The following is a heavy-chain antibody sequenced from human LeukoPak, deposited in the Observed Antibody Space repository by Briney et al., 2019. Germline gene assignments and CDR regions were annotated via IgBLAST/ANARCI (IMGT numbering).Heavy chain of an antibody. Sequence: GGSLRLSCEASGFPFSSYAMTWVRQAPGKGLEWVSSIGSDGKTHYSESVKGRFVISRDNAKNSLYLQMNSLRAEDTAVYYCASRNQYCGGDCFWAFDIWGQGTMVTVSS. CDR1: GFPFSSYA. CDR2: IGSDGKT. D-gene: IGHD2-21*02. CDR3: ASRNQYCGGDCFWAFDI. V-gene: IGHV3-69-1*02. J-gene: IGHJ3*02.